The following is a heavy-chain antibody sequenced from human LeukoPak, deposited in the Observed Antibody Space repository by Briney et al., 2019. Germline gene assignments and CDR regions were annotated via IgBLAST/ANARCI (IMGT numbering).Heavy chain of an antibody. CDR3: ARDVIYASEIYSYGVS. V-gene: IGHV3-66*01. Sequence: GGSLRLSCAASGFTLSDYYMSWVRQAPGKGLEWVSVIYRGGGTAYADSVKDRFTISRDNARNTVYLQMDSLRAEDTAVYYCARDVIYASEIYSYGVSLGQGTLVTVSS. D-gene: IGHD3-10*01. J-gene: IGHJ5*02. CDR2: IYRGGGT. CDR1: GFTLSDYY.